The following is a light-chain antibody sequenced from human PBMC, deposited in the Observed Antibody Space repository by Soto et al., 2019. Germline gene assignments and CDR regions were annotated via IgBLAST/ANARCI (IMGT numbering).Light chain of an antibody. Sequence: DIHMTHSPSTLSASVGDRVTITCRASQSISSWLAWYQQKPGKAPKLLIYDASSLESGVPSRFSGSGSDTEFTLTINNLQPDDFATYHCQQYNRYSLTFGGGTKVDIK. V-gene: IGKV1-5*01. CDR1: QSISSW. CDR3: QQYNRYSLT. CDR2: DAS. J-gene: IGKJ4*01.